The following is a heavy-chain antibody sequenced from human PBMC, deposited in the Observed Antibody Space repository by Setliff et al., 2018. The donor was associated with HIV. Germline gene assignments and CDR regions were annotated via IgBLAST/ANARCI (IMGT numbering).Heavy chain of an antibody. CDR2: IYYIGIT. D-gene: IGHD1-7*01. J-gene: IGHJ4*02. CDR3: ATNRVGNYPLDY. V-gene: IGHV4-39*01. Sequence: PSETLSLTCTVSGDSISRSSYYWGWIRQPPGKGLEWIGNIYYIGITNYYPSLESRDTISVDMSKNQFSLRVTSLTAADTAVYYWATNRVGNYPLDYWGRGTLVTVSS. CDR1: GDSISRSSYY.